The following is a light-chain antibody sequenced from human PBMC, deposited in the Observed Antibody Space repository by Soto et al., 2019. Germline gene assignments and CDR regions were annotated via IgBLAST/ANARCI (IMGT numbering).Light chain of an antibody. V-gene: IGKV1D-13*01. Sequence: AIQLTQSPSSLSASVGDSVTITCRASQGISSALAWYQQTPGRAPKLLIYDDSTLASGVPSRFRDIRSGIEFTHTVSSVQAEDYATYYCQQFDDYPFTFGPGTKVDI. CDR1: QGISSA. J-gene: IGKJ3*01. CDR3: QQFDDYPFT. CDR2: DDS.